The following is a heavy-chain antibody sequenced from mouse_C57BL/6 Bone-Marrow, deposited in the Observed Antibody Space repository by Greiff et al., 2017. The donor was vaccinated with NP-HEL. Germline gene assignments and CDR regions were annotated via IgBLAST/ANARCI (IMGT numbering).Heavy chain of an antibody. CDR3: TTGGRLDGYYILYFDY. CDR2: IDPENGDT. V-gene: IGHV14-4*01. Sequence: EVQLVESGAELVRPGASVKLSCTASGFNIKDDYMHWVKQTPEQGLEWIGWIDPENGDTAYASKFQGKATITADTSSNTAYLQLSSLTSEDTAVYYCTTGGRLDGYYILYFDYWGQGTTLTVTS. J-gene: IGHJ2*01. CDR1: GFNIKDDY. D-gene: IGHD2-3*01.